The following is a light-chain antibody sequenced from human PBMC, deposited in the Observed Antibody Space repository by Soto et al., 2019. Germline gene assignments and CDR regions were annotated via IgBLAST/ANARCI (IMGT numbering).Light chain of an antibody. V-gene: IGLV2-14*01. CDR1: SSDVGGYNY. J-gene: IGLJ1*01. CDR3: QSYDNSLSVYV. CDR2: EVS. Sequence: QSVLTQPASVSGSPGQSITISCTGTSSDVGGYNYVSWYQQHPGKAPKLMIYEVSNRPSGVSNRFSGSKSGNTASLTISGLQAEDEADYYCQSYDNSLSVYVFGTGTKVTVL.